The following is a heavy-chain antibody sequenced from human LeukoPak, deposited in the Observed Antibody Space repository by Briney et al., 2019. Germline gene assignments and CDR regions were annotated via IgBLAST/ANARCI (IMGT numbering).Heavy chain of an antibody. CDR1: GFTFDDYG. V-gene: IGHV3-23*01. CDR2: ISGSGGST. D-gene: IGHD3-9*01. Sequence: GGSLRLSCAASGFTFDDYGMSWVRHAPGKGLEWVSAISGSGGSTYYADSVKGRFTISRDNSKNTLYLQMNSLRAEDTAVYYCAKGAYFDWYFDLWGRGTLVTVSS. CDR3: AKGAYFDWYFDL. J-gene: IGHJ2*01.